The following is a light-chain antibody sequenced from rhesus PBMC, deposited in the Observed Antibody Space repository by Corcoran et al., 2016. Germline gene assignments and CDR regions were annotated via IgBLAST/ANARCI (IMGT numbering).Light chain of an antibody. V-gene: IGLV2S7*01. CDR3: CSYTTSSTFL. J-gene: IGLJ6*01. Sequence: QSAPTQPPSVSGSPGQPVTISCTGTSTDIGAFNHVSWYQQHSGKTPKLLISGVSYRPSGVSDRFSGSKSGNTASLTISGLQAEDEADYYCCSYTTSSTFLFGSGTTLTVL. CDR1: STDIGAFNH. CDR2: GVS.